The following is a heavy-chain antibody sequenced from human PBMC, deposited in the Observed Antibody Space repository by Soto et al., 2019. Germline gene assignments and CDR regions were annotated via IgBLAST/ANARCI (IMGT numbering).Heavy chain of an antibody. CDR3: ARDLGSGYYRNWFDP. CDR2: IYYSGST. CDR1: GGSISSGDYY. V-gene: IGHV4-30-4*01. J-gene: IGHJ5*02. D-gene: IGHD3-22*01. Sequence: QVQLQESGPGLVKPSQTLSLTCTVSGGSISSGDYYWSWIRQPPGKGLEWIGYIYYSGSTYYNPSLKSRVTISVDTSKHQFSLKLSSVTAADTAVYYCARDLGSGYYRNWFDPWGQGTLVTVSS.